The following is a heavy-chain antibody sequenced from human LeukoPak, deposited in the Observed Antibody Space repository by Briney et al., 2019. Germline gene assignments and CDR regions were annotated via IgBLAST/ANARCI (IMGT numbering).Heavy chain of an antibody. CDR2: IYYSGIT. Sequence: SETLSLTCTVSGGSISSGGYYWSWIRQHPGKGLEWIGYIYYSGITDYNPSLKSQVTISVDTSKNQFALKLSSVTAADTAVYYCARELRITMDRGVLDAFDIWGQGTMVIVSS. CDR1: GGSISSGGYY. J-gene: IGHJ3*02. D-gene: IGHD3-10*01. V-gene: IGHV4-31*01. CDR3: ARELRITMDRGVLDAFDI.